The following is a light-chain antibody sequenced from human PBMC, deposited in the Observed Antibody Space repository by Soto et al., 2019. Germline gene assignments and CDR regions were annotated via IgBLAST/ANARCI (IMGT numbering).Light chain of an antibody. CDR2: GAS. V-gene: IGKV3-15*01. J-gene: IGKJ2*01. CDR1: QSVTSN. CDR3: QHYFNWPYT. Sequence: EIVMTQSPATLSVSPGERATLSCRASQSVTSNLAWYQQKPGRAPRLLIYGASTRATGIPARFSGSGSGTEFTLTISNLQSADFALYYCQHYFNWPYTFGQGTKLEIK.